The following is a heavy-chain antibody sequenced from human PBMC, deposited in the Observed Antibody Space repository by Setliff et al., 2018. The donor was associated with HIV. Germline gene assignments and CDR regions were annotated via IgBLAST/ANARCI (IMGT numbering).Heavy chain of an antibody. V-gene: IGHV4-39*01. J-gene: IGHJ5*02. CDR1: GVSINRTDHY. CDR2: VSQSGST. Sequence: SETLSLTCSVSGVSINRTDHYWGWIRQSPGKRLEWIGSVSQSGSTYYNLSLKSRITISVDRSKNLFSLKLISVTAADQGVYYCARVPVAGANWFDPWGRGTLVTVSS. CDR3: ARVPVAGANWFDP. D-gene: IGHD2-21*01.